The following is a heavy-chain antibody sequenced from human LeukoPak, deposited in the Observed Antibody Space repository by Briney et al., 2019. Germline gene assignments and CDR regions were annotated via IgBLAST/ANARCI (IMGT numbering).Heavy chain of an antibody. CDR1: GYTFTGYY. V-gene: IGHV1-18*04. CDR2: VSAYNGNT. CDR3: ARGDSSGPFDY. D-gene: IGHD3-22*01. J-gene: IGHJ4*02. Sequence: GASVKVSCKASGYTFTGYYMHWVRQAPGQGLEWMGWVSAYNGNTNYAQKFQGRVTMTTDTSTSTAYMDLRSLRSDDTAVFYCARGDSSGPFDYWGQGTLVTVSS.